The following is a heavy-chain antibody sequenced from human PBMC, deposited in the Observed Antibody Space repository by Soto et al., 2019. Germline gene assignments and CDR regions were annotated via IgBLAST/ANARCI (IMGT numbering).Heavy chain of an antibody. D-gene: IGHD3-10*01. CDR3: ARAPRNIVRGVINFYAMDV. CDR2: IVPILPMA. V-gene: IGHV1-69*02. Sequence: QVQLVQSGAEVKKPGSSVKVSCKVSGGTFSSYTFSWVRQAPGQGLEWMGRIVPILPMANYAQKFQGRVTIIADKSTTTAYMELSGLRSEDTAVYYCARAPRNIVRGVINFYAMDVWGQGTTVTVSS. CDR1: GGTFSSYT. J-gene: IGHJ6*02.